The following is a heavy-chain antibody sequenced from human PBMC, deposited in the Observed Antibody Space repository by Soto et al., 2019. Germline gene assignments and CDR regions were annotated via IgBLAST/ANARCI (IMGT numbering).Heavy chain of an antibody. Sequence: PGGYLGLSCAASGFTFSSFAMRWGRQAPGKGLEWVSGISGSGFNTHYADSVKGRFIISRDNSKSMVFLQMNSLRAEDTAVYYCACHLGYDLREGLAYWGQGTLVTVSS. CDR3: ACHLGYDLREGLAY. CDR1: GFTFSSFA. V-gene: IGHV3-23*01. CDR2: ISGSGFNT. J-gene: IGHJ4*02. D-gene: IGHD5-12*01.